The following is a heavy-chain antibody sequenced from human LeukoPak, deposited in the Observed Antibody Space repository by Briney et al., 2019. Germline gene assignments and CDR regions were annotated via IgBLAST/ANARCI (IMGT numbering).Heavy chain of an antibody. J-gene: IGHJ4*02. CDR1: GFTFSNSW. CDR2: IKRDIDGGTT. CDR3: TTDLPRSTSCSHDY. D-gene: IGHD2/OR15-2a*01. Sequence: PGGSLRLSCAASGFTFSNSWMLWVRQAPGRGLEWVGRIKRDIDGGTTDYAAPVKGRFTITRDDSENTLYLQMNSLKTEDTAVYYCTTDLPRSTSCSHDYRGQGTQVTVSS. V-gene: IGHV3-15*01.